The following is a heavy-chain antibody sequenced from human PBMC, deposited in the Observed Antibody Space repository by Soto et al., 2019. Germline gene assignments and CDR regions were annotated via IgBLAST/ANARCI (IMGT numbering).Heavy chain of an antibody. Sequence: GSLRLSCAASGFSFTFYWMSWVRQAPGKGLEWVADIKQDGSDKKYVDSVKGRFTISRDNIKNSLYLQMNSLRAEDTAMYYCARTDTGSQGYFDSWGEGTLVTVSS. CDR3: ARTDTGSQGYFDS. V-gene: IGHV3-7*01. J-gene: IGHJ4*02. D-gene: IGHD5-18*01. CDR2: IKQDGSDK. CDR1: GFSFTFYW.